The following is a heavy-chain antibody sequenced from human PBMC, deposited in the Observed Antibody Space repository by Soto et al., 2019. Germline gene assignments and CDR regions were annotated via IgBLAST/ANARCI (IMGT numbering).Heavy chain of an antibody. CDR2: ISSSSSYI. J-gene: IGHJ3*02. CDR1: GFTFSSYS. Sequence: LRLSCAASGFTFSSYSMNWVRQAPGKGLEWVSSISSSSSYIYYADSVKGRFTISRDNAKNSLYLQMNSLRAEDTAVYYCARDHSSGWYDAFDIWGQGTMVTVSS. CDR3: ARDHSSGWYDAFDI. D-gene: IGHD6-19*01. V-gene: IGHV3-21*01.